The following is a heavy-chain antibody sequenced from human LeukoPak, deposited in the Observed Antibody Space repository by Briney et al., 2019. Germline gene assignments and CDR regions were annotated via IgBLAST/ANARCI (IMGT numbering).Heavy chain of an antibody. V-gene: IGHV3-48*03. Sequence: GGSLRLSCAASGFTFSSYEMNWVRQAPGKGLEWVSYISSSGSTIYYADSVKGRFTISRDNAKNSLYLQMNSLRAEDTAVYYCARQEDHDYGDYYFDYWGQGILVTVSS. J-gene: IGHJ4*02. D-gene: IGHD4-17*01. CDR2: ISSSGSTI. CDR3: ARQEDHDYGDYYFDY. CDR1: GFTFSSYE.